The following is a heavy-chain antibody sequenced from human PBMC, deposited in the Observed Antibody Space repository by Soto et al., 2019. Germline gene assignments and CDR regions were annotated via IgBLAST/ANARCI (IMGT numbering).Heavy chain of an antibody. J-gene: IGHJ6*02. Sequence: PGGSLRLSCASSVFTFSNYAMNWVRQAPGQGLEWVSAISGSGGNTYYADSVKGRFTISRDNSKNTLYLQMSTLRAEDTAVYYCAAMAFYTGMDVWGQGTTVTVSS. CDR2: ISGSGGNT. V-gene: IGHV3-23*01. CDR3: AAMAFYTGMDV. D-gene: IGHD2-8*01. CDR1: VFTFSNYA.